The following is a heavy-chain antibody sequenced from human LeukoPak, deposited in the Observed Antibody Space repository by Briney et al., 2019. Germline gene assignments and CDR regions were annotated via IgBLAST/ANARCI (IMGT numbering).Heavy chain of an antibody. CDR1: GDSVFSNSAA. D-gene: IGHD4-17*01. CDR3: ARSDYGDSSFDY. J-gene: IGHJ4*02. Sequence: SQTLSLTFAFSGDSVFSNSAAWNWIRQSPSRGLEWLGRTYYRFKWYNDYAVSVDSRITINPDTSKNQFSLHLNSVTPEDTGVYYCARSDYGDSSFDYWGQGTLVTVSS. V-gene: IGHV6-1*01. CDR2: TYYRFKWYN.